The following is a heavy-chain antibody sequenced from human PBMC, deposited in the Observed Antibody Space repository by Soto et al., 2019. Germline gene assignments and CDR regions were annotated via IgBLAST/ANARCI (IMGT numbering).Heavy chain of an antibody. CDR2: IWYDGSNK. V-gene: IGHV3-33*01. Sequence: PGGSLGLCCGASGFTFSSYGMHGVRKAPGKGLEWVAVIWYDGSNKYYADSVKGRFTISRDNSENTLYLQMNSLRAEDTAVYYCARYYYDSSGHNWFDPWGQGTLVTVSS. CDR3: ARYYYDSSGHNWFDP. J-gene: IGHJ5*02. D-gene: IGHD3-22*01. CDR1: GFTFSSYG.